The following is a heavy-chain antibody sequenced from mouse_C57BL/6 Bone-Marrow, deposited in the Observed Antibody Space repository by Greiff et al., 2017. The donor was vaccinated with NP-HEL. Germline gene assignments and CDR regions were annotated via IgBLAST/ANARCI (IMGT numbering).Heavy chain of an antibody. Sequence: EVQLQESGAELVRPGASVKLSCTASGFNIKDDYMHWVKQRPEQGLEWIGWIDPENGDTEYASKFQGKATITADTSSNTAYLQLSSLTSEDTAVYYCTSYYYGSLADWGQGTLVTVSA. J-gene: IGHJ3*01. CDR1: GFNIKDDY. V-gene: IGHV14-4*01. D-gene: IGHD1-1*01. CDR2: IDPENGDT. CDR3: TSYYYGSLAD.